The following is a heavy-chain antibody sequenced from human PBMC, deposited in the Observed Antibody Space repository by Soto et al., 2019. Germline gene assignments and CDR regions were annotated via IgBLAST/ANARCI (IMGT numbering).Heavy chain of an antibody. V-gene: IGHV4-61*01. CDR1: GGFVNSDTHS. CDR2: IYSGGST. D-gene: IGHD3-10*01. Sequence: PSETLSLTCTVSGGFVNSDTHSWSWIRQTPGKRLEWIGFIYSGGSTKNPSLRSRVTMSVDKSKNQFSLKLSSVTAADTAVYYCARRAVTMVRVDYWGQGTLVTVSS. J-gene: IGHJ4*02. CDR3: ARRAVTMVRVDY.